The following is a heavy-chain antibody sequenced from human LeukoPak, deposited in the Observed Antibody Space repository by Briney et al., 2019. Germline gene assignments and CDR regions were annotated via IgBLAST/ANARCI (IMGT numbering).Heavy chain of an antibody. J-gene: IGHJ4*02. CDR1: GYTFTGYY. Sequence: ASVKVSCKASGYTFTGYYLFWVRQAPGQGLEWMGWINPNSGATKYAQKFQGRVTLTRDTSIRTTYMELRSLRSDDTAVYYCARDERYSYGDNHYPDLGFWGQGTPVTVSS. CDR2: INPNSGAT. D-gene: IGHD4/OR15-4a*01. V-gene: IGHV1-2*02. CDR3: ARDERYSYGDNHYPDLGF.